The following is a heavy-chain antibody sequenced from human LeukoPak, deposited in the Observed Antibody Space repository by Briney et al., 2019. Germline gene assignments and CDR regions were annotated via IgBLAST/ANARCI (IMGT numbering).Heavy chain of an antibody. V-gene: IGHV3-21*01. CDR3: ARDQISYSGSSHFDY. Sequence: GGSLRLSCAASGFTFSSYSVNWVRQAPGKGLEWVSSISSSSSYIYYADSVKGRFTISRDNAKNPLYLQMNSLRAEDTAVYYCARDQISYSGSSHFDYWGQGTLVTVSS. J-gene: IGHJ4*02. CDR2: ISSSSSYI. CDR1: GFTFSSYS. D-gene: IGHD1-26*01.